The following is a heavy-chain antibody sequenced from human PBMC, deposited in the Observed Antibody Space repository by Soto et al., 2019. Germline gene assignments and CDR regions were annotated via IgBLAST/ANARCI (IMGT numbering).Heavy chain of an antibody. V-gene: IGHV3-7*01. CDR1: GFTFSSYW. CDR3: ARVEAGGFDC. D-gene: IGHD2-8*02. Sequence: PGGSLRLSCAASGFTFSSYWMTWVRRAPGKGLEWVANIKEDGSEKYYVDSVKGRFTISRDNAKNSLYLQMNSLRAEDPAVYYCARVEAGGFDCWGQGTLVTVSS. CDR2: IKEDGSEK. J-gene: IGHJ4*02.